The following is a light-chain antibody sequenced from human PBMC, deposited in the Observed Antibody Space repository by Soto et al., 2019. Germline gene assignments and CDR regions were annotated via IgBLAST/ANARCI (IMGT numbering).Light chain of an antibody. J-gene: IGKJ1*01. CDR2: AAS. CDR1: QGILTY. V-gene: IGKV1-27*01. CDR3: HQYNSYSGWT. Sequence: DIQMTQSPSSLSASVGDRVTITCRASQGILTYLAWYQQKPGQVPELLIQAASTLQPGVPSRFSGSGSGTEFTLTINSLQPEDVATYFCHQYNSYSGWTFGQGTKVEIK.